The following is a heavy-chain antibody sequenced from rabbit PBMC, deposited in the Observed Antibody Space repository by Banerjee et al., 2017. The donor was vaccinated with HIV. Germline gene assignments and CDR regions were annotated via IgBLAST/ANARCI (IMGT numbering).Heavy chain of an antibody. CDR1: GFSFSDNYW. V-gene: IGHV1S40*01. Sequence: QSLEESGGDLVKPGASLTLTCTASGFSFSDNYWICWVRQAPGKGLEWIACIYTGSNGSTHYASWAKGRFTISKTSSTTVTLQMTSLTAADTATYFCTRDAGSSAWGLWGPGTLVTVS. CDR3: TRDAGSSAWGL. D-gene: IGHD8-1*01. CDR2: IYTGSNGST. J-gene: IGHJ4*01.